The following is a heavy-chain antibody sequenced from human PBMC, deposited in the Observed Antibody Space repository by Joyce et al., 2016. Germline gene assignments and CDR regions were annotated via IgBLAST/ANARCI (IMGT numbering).Heavy chain of an antibody. D-gene: IGHD2-2*01. CDR1: GFSFSSYA. Sequence: VQVVQSGGGLVQSGRSLRLSCAASGFSFSSYAMHWVRQATGKGMEWVAIIAHDGSYESYVDSVKGRFIISRDVFTSTMDLQMNSLRPEDTAVYYCVGSKSTSWHNFDYWGQGSIVTVSS. CDR2: IAHDGSYE. J-gene: IGHJ4*02. V-gene: IGHV3-30*03. CDR3: VGSKSTSWHNFDY.